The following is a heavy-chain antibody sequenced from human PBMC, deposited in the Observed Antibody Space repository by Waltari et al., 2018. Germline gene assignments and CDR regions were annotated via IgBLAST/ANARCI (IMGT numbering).Heavy chain of an antibody. Sequence: QVQLVQFGAEVKKPGASVNVSCKVSGYTLTELSMHCVRQAPGKGLEWMGGFDPEGGETIYAQKFQGRVTMTEDTSTDTAYMELSSLRSEDTAVYYCATEKYGGKMADAFDIWGQGTMVTVSS. V-gene: IGHV1-24*01. CDR1: GYTLTELS. CDR2: FDPEGGET. J-gene: IGHJ3*02. D-gene: IGHD2-15*01. CDR3: ATEKYGGKMADAFDI.